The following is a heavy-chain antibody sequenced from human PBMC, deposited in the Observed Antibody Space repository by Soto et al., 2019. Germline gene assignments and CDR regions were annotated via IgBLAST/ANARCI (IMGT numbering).Heavy chain of an antibody. Sequence: ASVKVSCKASGYTFTSYDINWVRQATGQGLEWMGWMNPNSGNTGYAQKFQGRVTMTRNTSISTAYMELSSLRSEDTAVYYCARGGVVVVAATLGDFDYWGQGTLVTVSS. CDR3: ARGGVVVVAATLGDFDY. V-gene: IGHV1-8*01. J-gene: IGHJ4*02. CDR1: GYTFTSYD. D-gene: IGHD2-15*01. CDR2: MNPNSGNT.